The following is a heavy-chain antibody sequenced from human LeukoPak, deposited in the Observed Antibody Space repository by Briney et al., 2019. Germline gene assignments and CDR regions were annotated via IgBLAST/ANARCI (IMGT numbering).Heavy chain of an antibody. CDR2: INPSGGST. V-gene: IGHV1-46*01. CDR1: GYTFTSYY. D-gene: IGHD2-21*01. CDR3: ARVPYSNPKSRYYFDY. J-gene: IGHJ4*02. Sequence: ASVQVSCKTSGYTFTSYYMHWVRQAPGQGLEWMGIINPSGGSTSYAQKFQGRVTMTRDMSTSTVYMELSSLRSEDTAVYYCARVPYSNPKSRYYFDYWGQGTLVTVSS.